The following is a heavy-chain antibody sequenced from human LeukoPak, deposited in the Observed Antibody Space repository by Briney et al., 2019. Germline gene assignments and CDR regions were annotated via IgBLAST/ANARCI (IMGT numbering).Heavy chain of an antibody. CDR1: AGSIGSSNW. J-gene: IGHJ3*01. CDR2: IYHSGST. CDR3: ARDPTPYSSSFPPRFAV. V-gene: IGHV4-4*02. D-gene: IGHD6-13*01. Sequence: PSETLRLTRAVLAGSIGSSNWGSWVRQSPGKGLEWIGEIYHSGSTHYNPSLKSRVTISADKSKNHISLTLTSATAADTAVYYCARDPTPYSSSFPPRFAVSGQGTMVTVSS.